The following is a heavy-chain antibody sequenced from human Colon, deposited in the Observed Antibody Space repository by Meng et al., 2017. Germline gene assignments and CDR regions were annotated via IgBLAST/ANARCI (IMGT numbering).Heavy chain of an antibody. CDR1: GYTFTGGLY. CDR2: INPSGGRT. D-gene: IGHD4-23*01. CDR3: ARAAGGLTADLDY. Sequence: ASVKVSCKASGYTFTGGLYIHWVRQAPGQGLEWMGIINPSGGRTSYAQKFQGRVTMTRDTPTSTAYMELSSLRSEDTAVYYCARAAGGLTADLDYWGQGTLVTVSS. J-gene: IGHJ4*02. V-gene: IGHV1-46*01.